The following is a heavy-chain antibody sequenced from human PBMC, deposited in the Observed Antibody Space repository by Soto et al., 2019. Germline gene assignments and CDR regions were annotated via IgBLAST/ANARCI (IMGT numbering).Heavy chain of an antibody. CDR1: GYTFTSYA. J-gene: IGHJ5*02. D-gene: IGHD2-15*01. CDR3: ARWGLECSGGSCYQVNWFDP. Sequence: ASVKVSCKASGYTFTSYAMHWVRQAPGQRLEWMGWINAGNGNTKYSQKVQGRVTIIRDTSASTAYMELSSLRSEDTAVYYCARWGLECSGGSCYQVNWFDPWGQGTLVTVSS. CDR2: INAGNGNT. V-gene: IGHV1-3*01.